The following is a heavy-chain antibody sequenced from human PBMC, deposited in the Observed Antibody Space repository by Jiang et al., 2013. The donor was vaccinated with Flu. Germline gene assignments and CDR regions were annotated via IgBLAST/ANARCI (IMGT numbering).Heavy chain of an antibody. J-gene: IGHJ5*02. Sequence: QTLSLTCAISGDSVSSNSAAWNWIRQSPSRGLEWLGRTYYRSRWYNDYAMSVQSRITINPDTFKNQFSLQLNSVTPEDTAVYYCARVTPRGWNWFDPWGQGTLVTVSS. CDR3: ARVTPRGWNWFDP. V-gene: IGHV6-1*01. CDR2: TYYRSRWYN. CDR1: GDSVSSNSAA. D-gene: IGHD2-15*01.